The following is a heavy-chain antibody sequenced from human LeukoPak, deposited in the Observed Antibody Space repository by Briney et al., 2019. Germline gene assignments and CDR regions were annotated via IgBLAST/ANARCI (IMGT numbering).Heavy chain of an antibody. CDR2: TRNKAKSYTT. CDR3: AGGRDSSGHHYPDY. Sequence: GGSLRLSCAASGFSFSDHYMDWVRQAPGKGLEWVGRTRNKAKSYTTQYAASVKGRFTISRDDSKNSMYLQMNSLKSEDTAVYYCAGGRDSSGHHYPDYWGQGTLVTVSS. V-gene: IGHV3-72*01. J-gene: IGHJ4*02. CDR1: GFSFSDHY. D-gene: IGHD3-22*01.